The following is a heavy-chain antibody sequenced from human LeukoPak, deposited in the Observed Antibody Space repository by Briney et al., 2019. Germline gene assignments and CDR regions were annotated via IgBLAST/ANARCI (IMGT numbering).Heavy chain of an antibody. CDR3: AKGGVAAAGTSFYFDY. CDR1: GFTFSSYA. V-gene: IGHV3-23*01. D-gene: IGHD6-13*01. J-gene: IGHJ4*02. CDR2: ISGSGSGT. Sequence: GGSLRLSCAASGFTFSSYAMSWVRQAPGKGLEWVSGISGSGSGTYYPDSVKGRFTISRDNSKNTLYLQMNSLRAEDTAVYYCAKGGVAAAGTSFYFDYWGQGTLVTVSS.